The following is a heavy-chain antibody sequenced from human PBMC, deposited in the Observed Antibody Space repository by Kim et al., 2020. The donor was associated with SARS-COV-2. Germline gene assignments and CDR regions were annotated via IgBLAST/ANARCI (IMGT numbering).Heavy chain of an antibody. CDR3: ASSQL. CDR1: GFSFSNYW. J-gene: IGHJ4*02. D-gene: IGHD1-7*01. CDR2: IKEDGSEK. Sequence: GGSLRLSCAGSGFSFSNYWMSWVRQAPGKGLEWVANIKEDGSEKNYVDSVKGRFTISSDNAKNSLYLQMNSLRAEDTAVYYCASSQLRGQGTLVTVSS. V-gene: IGHV3-7*03.